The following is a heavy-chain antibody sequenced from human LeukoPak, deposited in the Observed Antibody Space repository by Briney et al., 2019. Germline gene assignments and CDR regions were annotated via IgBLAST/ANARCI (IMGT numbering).Heavy chain of an antibody. D-gene: IGHD6-13*01. CDR1: GFTLSSYA. Sequence: GGSLRLSCAASGFTLSSYAMSWVRHVPGRGLDWVANIKPDGSAQYYAASVKGRFTVSRDNAKNSVYLQMNSLRVEDTAVYYCARANNSSWHNWGQGTLVTVSA. J-gene: IGHJ4*02. V-gene: IGHV3-7*01. CDR2: IKPDGSAQ. CDR3: ARANNSSWHN.